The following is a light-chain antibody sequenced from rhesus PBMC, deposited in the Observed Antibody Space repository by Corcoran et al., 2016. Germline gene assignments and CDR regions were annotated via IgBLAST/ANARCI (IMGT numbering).Light chain of an antibody. V-gene: IGKV7-13*01. CDR2: QAS. Sequence: DIVLTQSPASLAVSPGQRATITCRASESVSFFGINLIHWYQQKPGQPPKLLIYQASNKDTGVPARFSGRGSGNDFTLTINPVEADDAADYYCLQSKNSIFTFGPGTKLDIK. CDR1: ESVSFFGINL. J-gene: IGKJ3*01. CDR3: LQSKNSIFT.